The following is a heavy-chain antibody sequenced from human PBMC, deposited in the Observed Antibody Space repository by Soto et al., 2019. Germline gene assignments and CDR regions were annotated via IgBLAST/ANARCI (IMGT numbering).Heavy chain of an antibody. V-gene: IGHV1-69*13. D-gene: IGHD6-19*01. Sequence: GASVKVSCKASGGTFSSYAISWVRQAPGQGLEWMGGIIPIFGTANYAQKFQGRVTITADESTSTAYMELSSLRSEDTAVYYCARGGSSGWYERGNWFDSWGQGTLVTVSS. CDR1: GGTFSSYA. CDR2: IIPIFGTA. J-gene: IGHJ5*01. CDR3: ARGGSSGWYERGNWFDS.